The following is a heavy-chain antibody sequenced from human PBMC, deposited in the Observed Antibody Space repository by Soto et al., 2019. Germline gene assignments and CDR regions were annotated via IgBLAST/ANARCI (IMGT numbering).Heavy chain of an antibody. V-gene: IGHV3-30*18. J-gene: IGHJ6*02. CDR3: AKAWGLYYFGMDV. CDR1: GFTFSSYG. Sequence: PGGSLRLSCAASGFTFSSYGMHWVRQAPGKGLEWVAVLSYDGSNKYYADSVKGRFTISRDNSKSTLYLQMNSLRAEDTAVYFCAKAWGLYYFGMDVWGQGTTVTVSS. D-gene: IGHD3-16*01. CDR2: LSYDGSNK.